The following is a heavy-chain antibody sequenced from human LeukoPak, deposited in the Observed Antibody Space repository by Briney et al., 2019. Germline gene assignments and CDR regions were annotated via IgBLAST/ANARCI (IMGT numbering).Heavy chain of an antibody. Sequence: GESLKISCKASGYTFTSYWIGWVRQMPGKGLEWMGIIYPGDSDTTYSPSFQGQVTISADKSIITAYLQWSSLKASDTAMYYCVRQGETYSGYDFDYWGQGTLVTVSS. V-gene: IGHV5-51*01. CDR1: GYTFTSYW. CDR3: VRQGETYSGYDFDY. J-gene: IGHJ4*02. CDR2: IYPGDSDT. D-gene: IGHD5-12*01.